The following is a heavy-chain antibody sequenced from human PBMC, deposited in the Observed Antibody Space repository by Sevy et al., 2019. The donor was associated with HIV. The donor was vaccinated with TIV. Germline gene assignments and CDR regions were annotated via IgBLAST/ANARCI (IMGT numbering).Heavy chain of an antibody. J-gene: IGHJ4*02. CDR2: ISAYNGNT. Sequence: ASVKVSCKASGYTFTSYGIGWVRQAPGQGLEWMGWISAYNGNTNYAQKLQGRVTMTTDTSTSTAYMELRSLRSDDTAVYYCANSYYDSSGYYYVDYWGQGTLVTVSS. CDR1: GYTFTSYG. CDR3: ANSYYDSSGYYYVDY. D-gene: IGHD3-22*01. V-gene: IGHV1-18*01.